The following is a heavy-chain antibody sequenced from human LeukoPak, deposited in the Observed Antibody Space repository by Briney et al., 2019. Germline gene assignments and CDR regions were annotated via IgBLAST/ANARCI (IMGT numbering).Heavy chain of an antibody. V-gene: IGHV1-24*01. Sequence: ASVKVSCKVSGYTLTELSMHWVRQAPGKGLEWMGGFDPEDGETIYAQKFQGRVTMIRVTSTSTVYMELSSLRSEDTAVYYCARGNPLDASLDYWGQGTLVTVSS. J-gene: IGHJ4*02. CDR3: ARGNPLDASLDY. CDR1: GYTLTELS. D-gene: IGHD1-14*01. CDR2: FDPEDGET.